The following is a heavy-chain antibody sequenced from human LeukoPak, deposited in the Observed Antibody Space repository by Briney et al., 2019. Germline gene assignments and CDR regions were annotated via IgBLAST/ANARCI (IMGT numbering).Heavy chain of an antibody. CDR1: GYTFTSYG. J-gene: IGHJ6*03. D-gene: IGHD3-10*01. CDR3: ARVIGSPPYYYYYYMDV. CDR2: ISAYNGNT. V-gene: IGHV1-18*01. Sequence: ASVKVSCKASGYTFTSYGISWVRRAPGQGLEWMGWISAYNGNTNYAQKLQGRVTMTTDTSTSTAYMELRSLRSDDTAVYYCARVIGSPPYYYYYYMDVWGKGTTVTVSS.